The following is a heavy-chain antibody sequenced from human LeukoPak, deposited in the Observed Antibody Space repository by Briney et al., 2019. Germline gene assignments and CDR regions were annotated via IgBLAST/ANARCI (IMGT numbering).Heavy chain of an antibody. CDR3: AREPEFDSSGYLNWFDP. V-gene: IGHV4-59*01. J-gene: IGHJ5*02. CDR2: ISYSGST. D-gene: IGHD3-22*01. Sequence: PSETLSLTCTVSGDSISSYYWSWIRQPPGKGLEWIACISYSGSTKYNPSLKSRVTISVDTSKNQLSLKLSSVTAADTAVYYCAREPEFDSSGYLNWFDPWGQGTLVTVSS. CDR1: GDSISSYY.